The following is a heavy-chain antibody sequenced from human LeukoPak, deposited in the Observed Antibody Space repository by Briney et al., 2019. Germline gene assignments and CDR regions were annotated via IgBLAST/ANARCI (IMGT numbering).Heavy chain of an antibody. CDR2: IRYDGSNK. CDR1: GFTFSSDG. V-gene: IGHV3-30*02. CDR3: AKGYDFWSGYPPY. Sequence: RRSLRLSPAASGFTFSSDGMHWVRQAPRKGLEWVAFIRYDGSNKYYADSVKGRFTISRDNSMNTLYLQMNSLIAEDTAVYYCAKGYDFWSGYPPYWGQGTLVTVSS. J-gene: IGHJ4*02. D-gene: IGHD3-3*01.